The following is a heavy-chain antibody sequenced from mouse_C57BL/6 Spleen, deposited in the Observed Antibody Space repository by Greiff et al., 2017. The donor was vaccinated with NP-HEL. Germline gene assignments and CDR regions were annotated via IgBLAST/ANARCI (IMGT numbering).Heavy chain of an antibody. CDR3: ARGIYDGYWYFDV. V-gene: IGHV1-26*01. CDR2: INPNNGGT. CDR1: GYTFTDYY. Sequence: VQLQQSGPELVKPGASVKISCKASGYTFTDYYMNWVKQSHGKSLEWIGDINPNNGGTSYNQKFKGKATLTVDKSSSTAYMELRSLTSEDSAVYYCARGIYDGYWYFDVWGTGTTVTVSS. J-gene: IGHJ1*03. D-gene: IGHD2-3*01.